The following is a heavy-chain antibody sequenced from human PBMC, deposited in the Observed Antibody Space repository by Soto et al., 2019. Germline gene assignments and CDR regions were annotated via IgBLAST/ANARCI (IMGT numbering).Heavy chain of an antibody. CDR1: GYTFISYG. V-gene: IGHV1-18*01. CDR2: ISPYNGDA. J-gene: IGHJ6*02. Sequence: QVQLVQSGAEVRKPGASVKVSCRISGYTFISYGISWVRQAPGQGLEWMGRISPYNGDAKFAHNFQGRVTMTTDTSTNTAYMEMTSLRSDDTAVYYCARDLIMRFQWGLVSAPQYSYFGMEIWAQGTTVTVSS. CDR3: ARDLIMRFQWGLVSAPQYSYFGMEI. D-gene: IGHD3-16*01.